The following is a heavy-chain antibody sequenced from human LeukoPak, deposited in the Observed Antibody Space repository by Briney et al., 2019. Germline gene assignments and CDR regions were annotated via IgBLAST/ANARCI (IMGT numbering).Heavy chain of an antibody. CDR2: IYYSGST. D-gene: IGHD6-13*01. CDR1: GGSISSYY. J-gene: IGHJ5*02. Sequence: PSETLSLTCTVSGGSISSYYWSWIRQPPGKGLEWIGYIYYSGSTNYNPSLKSRVTISVDTSKNQFSLKLSSVTAADTAVYYCAREIEQLYSGWFDPWGQGTLVTVSS. V-gene: IGHV4-59*01. CDR3: AREIEQLYSGWFDP.